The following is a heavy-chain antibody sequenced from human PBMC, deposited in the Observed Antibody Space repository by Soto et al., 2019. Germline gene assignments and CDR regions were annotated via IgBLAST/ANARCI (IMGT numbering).Heavy chain of an antibody. J-gene: IGHJ4*02. D-gene: IGHD3-9*01. V-gene: IGHV3-30-3*01. CDR1: GFTFSSYA. Sequence: GGSLRLSCAASGFTFSSYAMHWVRQAPGKGLEWVAVISYDGSNKYYADSVKGRFTISRDNSKNTLYLQMNSLRAEDTAVYYCARPAERGYFDWLFMDYFDYWGQGTLVTVSS. CDR2: ISYDGSNK. CDR3: ARPAERGYFDWLFMDYFDY.